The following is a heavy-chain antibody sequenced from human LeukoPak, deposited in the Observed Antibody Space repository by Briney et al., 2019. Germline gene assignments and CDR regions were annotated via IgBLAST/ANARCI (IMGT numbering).Heavy chain of an antibody. J-gene: IGHJ3*02. V-gene: IGHV1-46*01. D-gene: IGHD3-22*01. CDR1: GYTFTSHY. CDR3: ASLKNYYDSSGYLVTDAFDI. CDR2: INPSGSST. Sequence: ASVKVSCKASGYTFTSHYMHWVRQAPGQGLEWMGLINPSGSSTLYAQKFQGRVTMTRDMSTTTDYMELSSLKSDDTAVYYCASLKNYYDSSGYLVTDAFDIWGQGTMVTVSS.